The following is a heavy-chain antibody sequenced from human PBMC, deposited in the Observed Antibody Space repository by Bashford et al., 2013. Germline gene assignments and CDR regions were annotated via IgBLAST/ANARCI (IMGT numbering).Heavy chain of an antibody. V-gene: IGHV3-11*01. D-gene: IGHD3-22*01. CDR2: ISSSGSTI. CDR1: GFTFSDYY. J-gene: IGHJ4*02. Sequence: GSLRLSCAASGFTFSDYYMTWIRQAPGKGLEWVSYISSSGSTIYYADSVKGRFTISRDNAKTSLYLQMNSLRAEDTAVYYCARAGTAYYYDNIFDYWGQGALVTVSS. CDR3: ARAGTAYYYDNIFDY.